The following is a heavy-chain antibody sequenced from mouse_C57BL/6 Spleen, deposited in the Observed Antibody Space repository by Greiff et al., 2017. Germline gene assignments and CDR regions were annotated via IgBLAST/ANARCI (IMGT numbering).Heavy chain of an antibody. J-gene: IGHJ3*01. D-gene: IGHD4-1*01. CDR2: ISSGGSYT. CDR1: GFTFSSSG. Sequence: EVKLMESGGDLVKPGGSLKLSCAASGFTFSSSGMSWVRQTPDKRLEWVATISSGGSYTYYPDSVKGRFTISRDNAKNTLYLQMSSLKSEDTAMYYCAREDNWSWFAYWGQGTLVTVSA. V-gene: IGHV5-6*01. CDR3: AREDNWSWFAY.